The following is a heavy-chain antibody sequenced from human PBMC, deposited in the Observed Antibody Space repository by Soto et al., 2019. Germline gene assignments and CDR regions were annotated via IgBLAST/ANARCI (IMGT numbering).Heavy chain of an antibody. V-gene: IGHV3-30-3*01. J-gene: IGHJ4*02. Sequence: PGGSLRLSCAASGLTFSSYAMHWVRQAPGKGLEWVAAIAKDGSDKYYSDSVKGRFTVSRDNSRNIFYLQMDSLRTEDTAVYYCAREHPVYYFDYWGPGTLVTVSS. CDR2: IAKDGSDK. CDR3: AREHPVYYFDY. D-gene: IGHD3-16*01. CDR1: GLTFSSYA.